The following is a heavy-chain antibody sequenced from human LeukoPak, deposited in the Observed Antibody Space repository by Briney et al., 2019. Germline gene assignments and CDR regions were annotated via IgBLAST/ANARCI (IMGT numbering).Heavy chain of an antibody. J-gene: IGHJ4*02. V-gene: IGHV3-74*01. CDR1: GFTFSDYY. D-gene: IGHD3/OR15-3a*01. Sequence: GGSLRLSCAASGFTFSDYYMSWIRQAPGKGLVWVSRINPDDGSTSYADSVKGRFTISRDSAKSTLYLQMNSLRAEDTAVYYCARGTGNYYGYWGQGTLVTVSS. CDR3: ARGTGNYYGY. CDR2: INPDDGST.